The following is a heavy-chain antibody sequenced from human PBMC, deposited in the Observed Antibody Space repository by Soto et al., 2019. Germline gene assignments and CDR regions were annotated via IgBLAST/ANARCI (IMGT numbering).Heavy chain of an antibody. V-gene: IGHV3-74*01. J-gene: IGHJ4*02. CDR1: GYSISSGYY. D-gene: IGHD1-26*01. CDR2: INGDGTST. Sequence: PSETLSLTCAVSGYSISSGYYWAWIRQPPGKGLVWVSRINGDGTSTGYADSVKGRFTISRDNAKNMLYLQMNSLRAEDTAVYYCASIPPSAVGATSEVDYWGQGTLVTVSS. CDR3: ASIPPSAVGATSEVDY.